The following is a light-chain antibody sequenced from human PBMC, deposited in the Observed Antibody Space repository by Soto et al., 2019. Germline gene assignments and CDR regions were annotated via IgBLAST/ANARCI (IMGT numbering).Light chain of an antibody. CDR1: SSDFGGYNY. CDR2: GVS. CDR3: SSYTSSRAYV. Sequence: QAVLTQPASVSGSPGQSITISCTGTSSDFGGYNYVSWYQQQSGKAPKLMIHGVSNRPSGVSNRFSGSKSGNTASLTISGLQAEDEADYYCSSYTSSRAYVFGIGTKVTVL. J-gene: IGLJ1*01. V-gene: IGLV2-14*01.